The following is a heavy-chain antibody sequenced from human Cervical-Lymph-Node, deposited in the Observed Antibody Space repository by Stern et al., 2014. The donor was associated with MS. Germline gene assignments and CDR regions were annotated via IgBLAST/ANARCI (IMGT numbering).Heavy chain of an antibody. CDR3: ARGVRGQQLVRWFDS. CDR1: GGSISNNDFY. Sequence: QLQLQESGPRLVKPSETLSLTCPASGGSISNNDFYWGWIRQPPGKGLEWLGSIYYSGSAYYNPSLKSRLSISVDLSTVSLKVTSVTVADTGVYYCARGVRGQQLVRWFDSWNQGTLVVVSS. D-gene: IGHD6-13*01. V-gene: IGHV4-39*02. CDR2: IYYSGSA. J-gene: IGHJ5*01.